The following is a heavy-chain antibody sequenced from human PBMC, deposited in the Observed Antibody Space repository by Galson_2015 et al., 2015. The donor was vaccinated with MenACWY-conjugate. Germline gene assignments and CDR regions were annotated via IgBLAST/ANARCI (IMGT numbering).Heavy chain of an antibody. CDR3: TTALGVAAHGS. V-gene: IGHV3-15*01. Sequence: SLRLSCAASGFSVSNNYMSWVRQAPGKGLEWVGRIKSKYVGGTIEYAAPVKGRFIISRDDSKNTLYPQMNSLKTEDTAVYYCTTALGVAAHGSWGQGTLVTVSS. CDR1: GFSVSNNY. CDR2: IKSKYVGGTI. D-gene: IGHD6-13*01. J-gene: IGHJ4*02.